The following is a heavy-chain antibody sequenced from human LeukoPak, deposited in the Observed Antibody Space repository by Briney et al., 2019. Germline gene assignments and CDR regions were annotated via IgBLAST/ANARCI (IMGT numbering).Heavy chain of an antibody. V-gene: IGHV3-30*03. CDR3: ARDLHTTGDY. J-gene: IGHJ4*02. Sequence: PTGRSLRLSCAASGFTFSSYGMHWVRQAPGKGLEWVAVISYDGSNKYYEDSVKGRFIISRDNSKNTLYLQMNSLRADDTAVYYCARDLHTTGDYWGQGTLVTVSS. D-gene: IGHD1-1*01. CDR2: ISYDGSNK. CDR1: GFTFSSYG.